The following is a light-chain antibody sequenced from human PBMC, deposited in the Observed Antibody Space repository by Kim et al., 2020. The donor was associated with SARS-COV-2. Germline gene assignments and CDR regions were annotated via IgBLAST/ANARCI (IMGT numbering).Light chain of an antibody. J-gene: IGKJ2*01. CDR3: MQGTHWPFT. V-gene: IGKV2-30*02. CDR1: QSLVHTDGNIY. Sequence: QPASISCRSSQSLVHTDGNIYLNWFQQRPGQSPRRLIYKISNRDSWVPDRFSGSGSGTDFTLKISSMEAEDVGIYFCMQGTHWPFTFGQGTKLEI. CDR2: KIS.